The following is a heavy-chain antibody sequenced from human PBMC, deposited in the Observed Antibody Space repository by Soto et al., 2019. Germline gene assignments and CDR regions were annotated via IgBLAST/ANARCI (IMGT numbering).Heavy chain of an antibody. CDR2: FYYSGST. D-gene: IGHD5-12*01. Sequence: QLQLEESGPGLVKPSETLSLTCTVSGGSISSSSYYWGWIRQSPGTGLEWIGSFYYSGSTYYSPSLQRRVTVSADTPKTQLAPRLSSVTAADTGVYYCARISVASRYMDVWGKGSTVTVSS. J-gene: IGHJ6*03. CDR1: GGSISSSSYY. CDR3: ARISVASRYMDV. V-gene: IGHV4-39*01.